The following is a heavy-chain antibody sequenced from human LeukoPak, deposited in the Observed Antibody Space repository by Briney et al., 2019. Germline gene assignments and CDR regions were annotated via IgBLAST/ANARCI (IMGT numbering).Heavy chain of an antibody. CDR2: ISRDSASM. D-gene: IGHD6-6*01. J-gene: IGHJ6*04. CDR1: GFTFTTYD. Sequence: GESLRLSCAASGFTFTTYDMNWVRQAPGKGLEWVSYISRDSASMYLADSAKGRFTISRDNAKNSLYLQMNSLRGEDTAVYNCARDDASTARASGMDVWGKGTTVTVSS. V-gene: IGHV3-21*01. CDR3: ARDDASTARASGMDV.